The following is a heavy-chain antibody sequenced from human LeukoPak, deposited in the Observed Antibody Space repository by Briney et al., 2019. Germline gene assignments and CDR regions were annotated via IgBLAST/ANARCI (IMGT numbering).Heavy chain of an antibody. CDR1: GFTFSSYW. D-gene: IGHD2-21*01. Sequence: GGSLRLSCAASGFTFSSYWMSWVRQAPGKGLEWVANIKQDGSEKYYVDSVKGRFTISRDNAKNSLYLQMNSLRAEDTAVYYCARVLLGYCGGDCSPYWGQGTLVTVSS. V-gene: IGHV3-7*01. J-gene: IGHJ4*02. CDR2: IKQDGSEK. CDR3: ARVLLGYCGGDCSPY.